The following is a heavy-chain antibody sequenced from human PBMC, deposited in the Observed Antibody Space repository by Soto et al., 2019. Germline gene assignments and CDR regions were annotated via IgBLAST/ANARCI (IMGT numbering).Heavy chain of an antibody. CDR2: ISGSGGST. Sequence: EVQLLESGGGLVQPGGSLRLSCAASGFTFSSYAMSWVRQAPGKGLEWVSAISGSGGSTYYADSVKGRFTISRDNSKNPLYLQMNSLRAEDTAVYYCAKPHFVGGYYYYYMDVWGKGTTVTVSS. V-gene: IGHV3-23*01. CDR3: AKPHFVGGYYYYYMDV. CDR1: GFTFSSYA. D-gene: IGHD3-16*01. J-gene: IGHJ6*03.